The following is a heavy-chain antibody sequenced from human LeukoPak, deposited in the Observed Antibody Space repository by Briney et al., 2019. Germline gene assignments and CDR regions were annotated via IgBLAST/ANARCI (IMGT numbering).Heavy chain of an antibody. V-gene: IGHV1-2*02. CDR3: ARVVVVAATPWGSFDP. Sequence: GASVKVSCKASGYTFTGYYMHWVRQAPGQGLGWMGWINPNSGGTNYAQKFQGRVTMTRDTSISTAYMELSRLRSDDTAVYYCARVVVVAATPWGSFDPWGQGTLVTVSS. CDR1: GYTFTGYY. CDR2: INPNSGGT. D-gene: IGHD2-15*01. J-gene: IGHJ5*02.